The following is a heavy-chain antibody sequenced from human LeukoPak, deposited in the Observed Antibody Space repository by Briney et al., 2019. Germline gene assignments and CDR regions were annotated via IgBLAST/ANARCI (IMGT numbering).Heavy chain of an antibody. Sequence: SETLSLTCTVSGGSISSSSYYWGWIRQPPGKGLEWIGTIYYSGSTYYNPSLKSRVTISVDTSKNQFSLKLSSVTAADTAVYYCARRAGAYSHPYDYWGQGTLVTVSS. J-gene: IGHJ4*02. CDR3: ARRAGAYSHPYDY. CDR1: GGSISSSSYY. D-gene: IGHD4/OR15-4a*01. CDR2: IYYSGST. V-gene: IGHV4-39*01.